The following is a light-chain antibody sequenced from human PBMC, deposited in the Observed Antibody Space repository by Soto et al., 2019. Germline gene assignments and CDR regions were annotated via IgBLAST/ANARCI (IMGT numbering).Light chain of an antibody. CDR1: QSVSNY. CDR3: QQYNNWPLT. V-gene: IGKV3-11*01. CDR2: ETS. J-gene: IGKJ4*01. Sequence: EVVMRQSPATLSVSPGEGATLSCRASQSVSNYLSWYQQKPGLAPRLLMYETSRRATGIPARFSGSGSGTDFSLTISSLEPEDFAVYYCQQYNNWPLTFGGGTKVDI.